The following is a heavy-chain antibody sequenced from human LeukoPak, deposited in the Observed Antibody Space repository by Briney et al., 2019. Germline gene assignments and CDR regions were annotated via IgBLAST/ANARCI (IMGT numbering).Heavy chain of an antibody. V-gene: IGHV3-48*01. D-gene: IGHD5-18*01. CDR1: GFTFSAYS. Sequence: PGGSLRLSCAASGFTFSAYSMNWVRQPPGKGLEWVSYISSSSNTIYYAGSVKGRFTISRDNAKNSLYLQMNSLRAEDTAVYYCASSGYSYGPEGTPRYYYYYMDVGGKGTTVTVSS. CDR2: ISSSSNTI. J-gene: IGHJ6*03. CDR3: ASSGYSYGPEGTPRYYYYYMDV.